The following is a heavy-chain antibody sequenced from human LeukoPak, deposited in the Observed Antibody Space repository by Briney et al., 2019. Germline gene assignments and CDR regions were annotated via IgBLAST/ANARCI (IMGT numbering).Heavy chain of an antibody. J-gene: IGHJ4*02. CDR1: GGSFSGYY. V-gene: IGHV4-34*01. Sequence: PSETLSLTCAVYGGSFSGYYWSWIRQPPGKGLEWIGELNHSGSTNYNPSLKSRVTISVDTSKNQFSLKLSSVTAADTAVYYCARWPASSIAARPVDYWGQGTLVTVSS. CDR3: ARWPASSIAARPVDY. D-gene: IGHD6-6*01. CDR2: LNHSGST.